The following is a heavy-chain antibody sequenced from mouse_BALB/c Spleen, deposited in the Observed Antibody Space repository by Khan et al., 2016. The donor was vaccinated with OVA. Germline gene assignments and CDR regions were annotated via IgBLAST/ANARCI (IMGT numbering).Heavy chain of an antibody. V-gene: IGHV5-6*01. Sequence: EVQVVESGGDLVKPGGSLKLSCAASGFTFSSYGMSWVRQTPDKRLEWVVTISSGGSYTSYPASVKGRFPISRANAKNTLYLQMSRLKSEDTARYYCARLYAMDYWGQGTSVTVSS. CDR1: GFTFSSYG. J-gene: IGHJ4*01. CDR3: ARLYAMDY. CDR2: ISSGGSYT.